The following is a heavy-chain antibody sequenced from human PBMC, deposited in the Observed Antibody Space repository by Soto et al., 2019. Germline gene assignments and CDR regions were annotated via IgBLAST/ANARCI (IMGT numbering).Heavy chain of an antibody. V-gene: IGHV4-34*01. J-gene: IGHJ6*02. CDR1: GGSFSGYY. CDR3: ARDSSSWYAYYYYGMDV. D-gene: IGHD6-13*01. CDR2: INHSGST. Sequence: SETLSLTCAVYGGSFSGYYWSWIRQPPGKGLEWIGEINHSGSTNYNPSLKSRVTISVDTSKNQFSLKLSSVAAADTAVYYCARDSSSWYAYYYYGMDVWGQGTTVTVSS.